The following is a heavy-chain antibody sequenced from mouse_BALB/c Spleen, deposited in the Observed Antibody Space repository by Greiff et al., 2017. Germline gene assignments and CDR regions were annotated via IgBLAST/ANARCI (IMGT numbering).Heavy chain of an antibody. D-gene: IGHD2-1*01. J-gene: IGHJ4*01. V-gene: IGHV1-80*01. CDR1: GYAFSSYW. CDR3: ARGGPLGNYGAMDY. CDR2: IYPGDGDT. Sequence: VQLQQSGAELVRPGSSVKISCKASGYAFSSYWMNWVKQRPGQGLEWIGQIYPGDGDTNYNGKFKGKATLTADKSSSTAYMQLSSLTSEDSAVYYCARGGPLGNYGAMDYWGQGTSVTVSS.